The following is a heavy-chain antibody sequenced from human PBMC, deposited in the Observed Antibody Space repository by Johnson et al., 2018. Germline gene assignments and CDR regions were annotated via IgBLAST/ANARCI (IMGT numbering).Heavy chain of an antibody. Sequence: VQLVESGGGLVQPGGSLRLSCAASGFTFSSYAMSWVRQDPGKGLEWVSAISGSGGSTYYADSVKGRFTISRDNSKNTLYRQMNSLRAEDTAVYYYAKEGRLLRDLDGAFIFQHGGQGTRVTVSS. V-gene: IGHV3-23*04. CDR2: ISGSGGST. J-gene: IGHJ1*01. D-gene: IGHD3-9*01. CDR3: AKEGRLLRDLDGAFIFQH. CDR1: GFTFSSYA.